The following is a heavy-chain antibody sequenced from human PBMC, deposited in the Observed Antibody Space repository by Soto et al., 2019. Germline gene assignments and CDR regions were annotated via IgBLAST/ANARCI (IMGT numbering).Heavy chain of an antibody. Sequence: ESGGGVVQPGRSLRLSCAASGFTFSSYGMHWVRQAPGKGLEWVAVIWYDGSNKYYTDSVKGRFTISRDNSKNTLYLQMNSLRAEDTAVYYCARDYGSGYFDYWGQGTLVTVSS. V-gene: IGHV3-33*01. CDR3: ARDYGSGYFDY. CDR2: IWYDGSNK. D-gene: IGHD3-10*01. J-gene: IGHJ4*02. CDR1: GFTFSSYG.